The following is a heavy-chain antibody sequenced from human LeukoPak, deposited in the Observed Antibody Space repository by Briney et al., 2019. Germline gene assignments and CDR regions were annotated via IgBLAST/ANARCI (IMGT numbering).Heavy chain of an antibody. Sequence: ASVKVSCKASGYTFTGYYMHWVRQAPGQGLEWMGWINPNSGGTNHAQKFQGRVTMTRDTSISTAYMELSRLRSDDTAVYYCARDFCSGGSCYSRFDYWGQGTLVTVSS. D-gene: IGHD2-15*01. V-gene: IGHV1-2*02. J-gene: IGHJ4*02. CDR3: ARDFCSGGSCYSRFDY. CDR2: INPNSGGT. CDR1: GYTFTGYY.